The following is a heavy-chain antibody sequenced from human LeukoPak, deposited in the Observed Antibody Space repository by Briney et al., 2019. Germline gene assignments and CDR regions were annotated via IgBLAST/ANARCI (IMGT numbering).Heavy chain of an antibody. D-gene: IGHD6-19*01. J-gene: IGHJ4*02. Sequence: ASVKVSCKASGYTFTSYGISWVRQAPGQGLEGMGWMTGYTGNPIYEQKRQGRITMTTDTSTSTAYMELRSLRSDDTAVYYCARWVGSGWYGDYWGQGTLVTVSS. V-gene: IGHV1-18*01. CDR2: MTGYTGNP. CDR1: GYTFTSYG. CDR3: ARWVGSGWYGDY.